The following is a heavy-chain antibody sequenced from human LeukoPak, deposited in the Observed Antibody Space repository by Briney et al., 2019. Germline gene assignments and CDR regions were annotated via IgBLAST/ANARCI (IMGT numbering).Heavy chain of an antibody. CDR2: IIAGNGNT. D-gene: IGHD6-13*01. CDR1: GYTFTTYP. V-gene: IGHV1-3*01. Sequence: ASVKVSCKASGYTFTTYPMHWVRQAPGQRLEWMGWIIAGNGNTKYSQKFQGRVTITRGTSASTAYMELSSLRSQDTAVYYCATVSGYSSSWFDYWGQGTLVTVSS. J-gene: IGHJ4*02. CDR3: ATVSGYSSSWFDY.